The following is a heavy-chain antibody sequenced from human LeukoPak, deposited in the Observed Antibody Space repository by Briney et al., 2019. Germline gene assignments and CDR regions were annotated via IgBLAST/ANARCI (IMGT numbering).Heavy chain of an antibody. J-gene: IGHJ4*02. D-gene: IGHD2-8*01. CDR3: AKDVVMMVYAFDS. CDR2: ISYDGSNK. V-gene: IGHV3-30*18. Sequence: PGRSLRLSCAASGFTFSSYGMHWVRQAPGKGLEWVAVISYDGSNKYYADSVKGRFTISRDNSKNMLYLQMNSLRPEDTATYYCAKDVVMMVYAFDSWGQGTLVTVSS. CDR1: GFTFSSYG.